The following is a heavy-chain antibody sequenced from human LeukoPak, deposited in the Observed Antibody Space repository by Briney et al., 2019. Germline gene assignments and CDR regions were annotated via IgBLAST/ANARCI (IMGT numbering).Heavy chain of an antibody. CDR3: ARGNVVGATRPFDY. CDR1: GLTFSNYA. J-gene: IGHJ4*02. V-gene: IGHV3-64*01. CDR2: IDSNEDST. D-gene: IGHD1-26*01. Sequence: GGSLTLPCAVSGLTFSNYAMYWLRHAPAKGLEIVGGIDSNEDSTYYPNSVQGRLVITQYNSKNTLFLQMGSLRAEDMAVYYCARGNVVGATRPFDYWGQGTLVTVSS.